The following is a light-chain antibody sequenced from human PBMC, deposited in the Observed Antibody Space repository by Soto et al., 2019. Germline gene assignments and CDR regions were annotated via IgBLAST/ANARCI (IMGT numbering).Light chain of an antibody. CDR1: SSNIGSNF. Sequence: QSVLTQPPSVSAAPGQKVTISFSGSSSNIGSNFGSWYQQLPGTAPKLLIYDNDKRHSGIPDRFSGSKSGTSATLGITGLQTGDEADYYCGTWDSSLSAVVFGGGTKLTVL. J-gene: IGLJ2*01. CDR3: GTWDSSLSAVV. CDR2: DND. V-gene: IGLV1-51*01.